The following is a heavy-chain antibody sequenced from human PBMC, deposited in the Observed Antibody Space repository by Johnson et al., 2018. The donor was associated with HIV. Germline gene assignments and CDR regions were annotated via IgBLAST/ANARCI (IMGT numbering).Heavy chain of an antibody. CDR3: AKDTEIAARDDAFDI. D-gene: IGHD6-6*01. J-gene: IGHJ3*02. Sequence: VQLVESGGGVVRPGGSLRLSCAASGFAFSSFAVTWVRQAPGKGLEWVSAINSGGGTYYADSVKGRFTISRDNSKNTLYLQMNSLRAEDTAVYYCAKDTEIAARDDAFDIWGLGTMVTVSS. V-gene: IGHV3-23*04. CDR2: INSGGGT. CDR1: GFAFSSFA.